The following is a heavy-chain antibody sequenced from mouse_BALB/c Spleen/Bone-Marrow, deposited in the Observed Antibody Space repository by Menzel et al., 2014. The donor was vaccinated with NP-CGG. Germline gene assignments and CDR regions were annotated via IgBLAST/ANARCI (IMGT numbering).Heavy chain of an antibody. CDR2: IDPANGNT. D-gene: IGHD1-1*01. J-gene: IGHJ3*01. CDR1: GFNIKDTY. V-gene: IGHV14-3*02. CDR3: ARYYYGSSLFAY. Sequence: VHVKQSGAELVKPGASVKLSCTASGFNIKDTYMYWVKQRPEQGLEWIGRIDPANGNTKYDPKFQGKATITADTSSNTAYLQLSSLTSEDTAVYYCARYYYGSSLFAYWGQGTPITVSA.